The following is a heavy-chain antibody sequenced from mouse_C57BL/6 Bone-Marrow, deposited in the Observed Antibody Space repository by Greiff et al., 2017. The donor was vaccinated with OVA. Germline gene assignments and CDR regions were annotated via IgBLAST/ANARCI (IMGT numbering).Heavy chain of an antibody. Sequence: EVKVVESGGGLVQPGESLKLSCESNEYEFPSHDMSWVRKTPEKRLELVAAINSDGGSTYYPDTMERRFIISRDNTKKTLYLQMSSLRSEDTALYYCARPHYYGSSFWFAYWGQGTLVTVSA. J-gene: IGHJ3*01. CDR1: EYEFPSHD. CDR2: INSDGGST. D-gene: IGHD1-1*01. V-gene: IGHV5-2*01. CDR3: ARPHYYGSSFWFAY.